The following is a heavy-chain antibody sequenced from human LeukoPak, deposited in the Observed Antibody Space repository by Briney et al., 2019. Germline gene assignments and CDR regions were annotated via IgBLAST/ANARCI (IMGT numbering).Heavy chain of an antibody. J-gene: IGHJ4*02. CDR1: GFTFSSYG. CDR3: AKDSCTNGVCYLPDY. V-gene: IGHV3-30*02. CDR2: IRYDGSNK. Sequence: PGGSLRLSCAASGFTFSSYGMHWVRQAPGKGLEWVAFIRYDGSNKYYADSAKGRFTISRDNSKDTLYLQMNSLRAEDTAVYYCAKDSCTNGVCYLPDYWGQGTLVTVSS. D-gene: IGHD2-8*01.